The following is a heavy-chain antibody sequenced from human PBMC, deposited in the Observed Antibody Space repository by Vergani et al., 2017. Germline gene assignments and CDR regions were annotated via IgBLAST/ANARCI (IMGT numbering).Heavy chain of an antibody. CDR3: ARGTGAATLSGRFDP. Sequence: QVQLVQSGAEVKKPGSSVKVSCKASGGTFSSYTISWVRQAPGQGLEWMGWISAYNGNTNYAQKLQGRVTMTTDTSTSTAYMELRSLRSDDTAVYYCARGTGAATLSGRFDPWGQGTLVTVSS. V-gene: IGHV1-18*01. CDR2: ISAYNGNT. J-gene: IGHJ5*02. D-gene: IGHD2-15*01. CDR1: GGTFSSYT.